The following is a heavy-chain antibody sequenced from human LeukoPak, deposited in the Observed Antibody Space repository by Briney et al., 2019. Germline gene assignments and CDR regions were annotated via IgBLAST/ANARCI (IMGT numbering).Heavy chain of an antibody. J-gene: IGHJ5*02. CDR3: ARDPRASTAAAGWFDP. D-gene: IGHD6-13*01. Sequence: GGSLRLSCAASGFTLSVYTMNWVRQAPGKGLEWVSSISRSGTYTFYADSVKGRFTMSRDSAENSLFLQMNSLRAEDTAVYYCARDPRASTAAAGWFDPWGQGALVIVSS. CDR2: ISRSGTYT. CDR1: GFTLSVYT. V-gene: IGHV3-21*01.